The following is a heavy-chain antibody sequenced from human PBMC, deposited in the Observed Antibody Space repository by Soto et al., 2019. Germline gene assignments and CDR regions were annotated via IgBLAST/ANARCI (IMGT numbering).Heavy chain of an antibody. D-gene: IGHD1-26*01. CDR2: IRYDGSNK. CDR3: ARDAGEAPPPSYGMDV. CDR1: GFTFSSYG. V-gene: IGHV3-33*01. J-gene: IGHJ6*02. Sequence: GGSLRLSCAASGFTFSSYGMHWVRQAPGKGLEWVAVIRYDGSNKYYADSVKGRFTISRDNSKKTLYLQMNSLRAEDTAVYYCARDAGEAPPPSYGMDVRGQGTPVTVS.